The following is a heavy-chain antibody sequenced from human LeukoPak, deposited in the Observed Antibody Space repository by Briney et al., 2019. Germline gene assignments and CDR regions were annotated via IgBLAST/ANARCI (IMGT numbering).Heavy chain of an antibody. Sequence: SETLSLTCAVYGGSLSGYYWSWIRQSPGKGLEWIGEINHGGSTNYNPSLKSRVTMSVDTSKNHFSLKLSSVTAADAAVYFCARYGRMSMGIEYWGQGTLVTVSS. CDR2: INHGGST. D-gene: IGHD4/OR15-4a*01. J-gene: IGHJ4*02. V-gene: IGHV4-34*01. CDR1: GGSLSGYY. CDR3: ARYGRMSMGIEY.